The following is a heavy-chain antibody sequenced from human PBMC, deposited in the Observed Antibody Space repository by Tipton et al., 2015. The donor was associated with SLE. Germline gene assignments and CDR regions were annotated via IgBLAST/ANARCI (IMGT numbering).Heavy chain of an antibody. J-gene: IGHJ2*01. V-gene: IGHV4-59*01. Sequence: TLSLTCTVSGGSISSYYWSWIRQPPGKGLEWIGYIYYRGSTHYSPSLKSRVSMSVDRSKNQFSLKLSSVTAADTAMYYCARTLYYYDSSVYSRYFDIWGRGTLVTVSS. CDR2: IYYRGST. CDR1: GGSISSYY. D-gene: IGHD3-22*01. CDR3: ARTLYYYDSSVYSRYFDI.